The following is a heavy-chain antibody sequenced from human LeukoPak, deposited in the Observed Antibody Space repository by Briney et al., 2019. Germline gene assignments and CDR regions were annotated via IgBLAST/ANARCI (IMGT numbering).Heavy chain of an antibody. J-gene: IGHJ4*02. CDR3: TRIFYYETGGYYPDH. V-gene: IGHV3-11*03. Sequence: PGGSLRLSCAASGFTFSDYYMSWIRQAPGEGLEWVSYISSRSSHTNYADSVKGRFTISRDNAKNSLYLQMNSLRAEDTAVYYCTRIFYYETGGYYPDHWGQGTLVTVSS. CDR2: ISSRSSHT. CDR1: GFTFSDYY. D-gene: IGHD3-22*01.